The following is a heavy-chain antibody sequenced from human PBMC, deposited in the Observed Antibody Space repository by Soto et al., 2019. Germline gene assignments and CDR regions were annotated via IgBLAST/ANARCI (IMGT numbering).Heavy chain of an antibody. Sequence: QVQLQESGPGLVKPSQTLSLTCTVSGGSISSGGYYWSWIRQHPGKGLEWIGYIYYSGSTYYNPSLKSRVTISVDTSKNQFSLKLSSVTAADTAVYYCARDSPRGMGTQMRFDPWGQGTLVTVSS. V-gene: IGHV4-31*03. CDR2: IYYSGST. CDR1: GGSISSGGYY. J-gene: IGHJ5*02. CDR3: ARDSPRGMGTQMRFDP. D-gene: IGHD3-10*01.